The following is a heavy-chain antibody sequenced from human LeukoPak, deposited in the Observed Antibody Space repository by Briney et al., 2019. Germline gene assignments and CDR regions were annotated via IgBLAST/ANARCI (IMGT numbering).Heavy chain of an antibody. J-gene: IGHJ5*02. CDR1: GFTFSSYW. Sequence: GGSLRLSCAASGFTFSSYWMHWVRQAPGKGLVWVSRINSDGSNTNYADSVKGRFTISRDNAKNTLYLQMNSLRAEDTAVYYCARSYSSSSEGDWFDPWGQGTLVTVSS. CDR2: INSDGSNT. CDR3: ARSYSSSSEGDWFDP. D-gene: IGHD6-6*01. V-gene: IGHV3-74*01.